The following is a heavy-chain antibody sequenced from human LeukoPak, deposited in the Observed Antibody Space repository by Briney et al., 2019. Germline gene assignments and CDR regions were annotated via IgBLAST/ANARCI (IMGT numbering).Heavy chain of an antibody. J-gene: IGHJ6*02. D-gene: IGHD6-13*01. CDR1: GYTYTTDG. CDR3: ARDRGIAEADSFDP. V-gene: IGHV1-18*01. Sequence: GASVKVSCKASGYTYTTDGISWVRQPPGQGLEWMGWIDTYSGKTNYAQKFQGRVTMTSDTSTSTAYIELRSLRSDDTAVYYCARDRGIAEADSFDPWGQGTTVTVSS. CDR2: IDTYSGKT.